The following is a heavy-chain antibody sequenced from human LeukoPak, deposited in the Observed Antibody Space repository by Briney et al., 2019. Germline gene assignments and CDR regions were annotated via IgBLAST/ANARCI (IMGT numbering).Heavy chain of an antibody. CDR1: GFTFSSYA. CDR2: ISGSGGST. D-gene: IGHD3-10*01. CDR3: AKNLRPYYYGSGSYYNDGFDP. J-gene: IGHJ5*02. V-gene: IGHV3-23*01. Sequence: PGASLRLSCAASGFTFSSYAMSWVRQAAGKGLEWVSAISGSGGSTYYADSVKGRFTISRDNSKNTLYLQMNSLRAEDTAVYYCAKNLRPYYYGSGSYYNDGFDPWGQGTLVTVSS.